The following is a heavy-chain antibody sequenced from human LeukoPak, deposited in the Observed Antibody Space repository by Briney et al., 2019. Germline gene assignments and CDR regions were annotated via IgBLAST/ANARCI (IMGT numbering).Heavy chain of an antibody. CDR1: GFTVSSNC. CDR3: ARDLGRDGYNYAY. CDR2: IYSGGST. V-gene: IGHV3-53*01. Sequence: GGSLRLSCAASGFTVSSNCMSWVRQAPGKGLEWVSVIYSGGSTYYADSVKGRFTISRDNSKNTLYLQMNSLRAEDTAVYYCARDLGRDGYNYAYWGQGTLVTVSS. J-gene: IGHJ4*02. D-gene: IGHD5-24*01.